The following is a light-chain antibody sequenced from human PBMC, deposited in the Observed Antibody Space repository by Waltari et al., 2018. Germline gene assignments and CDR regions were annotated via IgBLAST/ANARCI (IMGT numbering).Light chain of an antibody. CDR1: PSLLYSADNHDY. V-gene: IGKV4-1*01. CDR2: WAS. Sequence: IVMTQSPDSLAVSLGARATITCKSSPSLLYSADNHDYVAWYQQKPGQPPKLLIYWASNREPGVPDRFSGSGSETEFTLTINSLQAEDVAIYYCQQFYTTTRTFGQGTRVEIK. J-gene: IGKJ1*01. CDR3: QQFYTTTRT.